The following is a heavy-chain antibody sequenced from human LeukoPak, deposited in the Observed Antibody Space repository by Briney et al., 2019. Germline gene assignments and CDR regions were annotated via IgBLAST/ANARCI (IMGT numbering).Heavy chain of an antibody. CDR1: GYTFTSYA. CDR3: ARDPSNYYGSGSYYDY. CDR2: INAGNGNT. J-gene: IGHJ4*02. D-gene: IGHD3-10*01. Sequence: ASVKVSCKASGYTFTSYAMHWVRQAPGQRLEWMGWINAGNGNTKYSQKFQGRVTITRDTSASTAYMELSSLRSEDTAVYYCARDPSNYYGSGSYYDYWGQGTLVTVSS. V-gene: IGHV1-3*01.